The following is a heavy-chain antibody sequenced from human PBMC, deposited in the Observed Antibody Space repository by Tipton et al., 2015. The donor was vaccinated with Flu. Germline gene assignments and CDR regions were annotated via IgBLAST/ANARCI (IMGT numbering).Heavy chain of an antibody. D-gene: IGHD3-22*01. V-gene: IGHV1-69*09. CDR2: IIPILGIA. Sequence: QLVQSGAEVKKPGSSVKVSCKASGGTFSSYAISWVRQAPGQGLEWMGRIIPILGIANYAQKFQGRVTITADKSTSTAYMELSSLRSEDTAVYYCARVDDSSGYLGYYYGMDVWGQGTTVTVSS. J-gene: IGHJ6*02. CDR3: ARVDDSSGYLGYYYGMDV. CDR1: GGTFSSYA.